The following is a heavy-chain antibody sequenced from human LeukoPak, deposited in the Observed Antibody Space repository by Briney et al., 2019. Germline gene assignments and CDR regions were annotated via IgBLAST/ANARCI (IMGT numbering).Heavy chain of an antibody. D-gene: IGHD6-6*01. Sequence: SQTLSLTCAVSGGSISSGGYSWSWIRQPPGKGLEWIGYIYHSGGTYYNPSLKSRVTISVDRSKNQFSLKLSSVTAADTAVYYCAREQLAGWFDYWGQGTLVTVSS. V-gene: IGHV4-30-2*01. CDR3: AREQLAGWFDY. CDR2: IYHSGGT. CDR1: GGSISSGGYS. J-gene: IGHJ4*02.